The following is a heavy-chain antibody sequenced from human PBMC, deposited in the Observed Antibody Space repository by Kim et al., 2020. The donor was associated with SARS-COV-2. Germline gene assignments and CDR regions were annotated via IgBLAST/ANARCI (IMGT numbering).Heavy chain of an antibody. CDR3: TTDLDLTWWELHDPYYFDY. D-gene: IGHD1-26*01. CDR1: GFTFSNAW. V-gene: IGHV3-15*01. J-gene: IGHJ4*02. Sequence: GGSLRLSCAASGFTFSNAWMSWVRQAPGKGLEWVGRIKSKTDGGTTDYAAPVKGRFTISRDDSKNTLYLQMNSLKTEDTAVYYCTTDLDLTWWELHDPYYFDYWGQGTLVTVSS. CDR2: IKSKTDGGTT.